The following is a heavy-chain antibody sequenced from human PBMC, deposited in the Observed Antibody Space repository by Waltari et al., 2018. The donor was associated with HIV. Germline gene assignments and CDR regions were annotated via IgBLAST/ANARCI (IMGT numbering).Heavy chain of an antibody. CDR2: IYTSVRT. V-gene: IGHV4-61*02. Sequence: QVQLQESGPGLVKPSQTLSLTCTVSGGSISSGSYYWSWIRQPAGKGLEWIGRIYTSVRTNYNPSLKSRFTISVDTSKNQFSLKLSSVTAADTAVYYCAGQYYDFWSAPEDYWGQGTLVTVSS. CDR1: GGSISSGSYY. J-gene: IGHJ4*02. CDR3: AGQYYDFWSAPEDY. D-gene: IGHD3-3*01.